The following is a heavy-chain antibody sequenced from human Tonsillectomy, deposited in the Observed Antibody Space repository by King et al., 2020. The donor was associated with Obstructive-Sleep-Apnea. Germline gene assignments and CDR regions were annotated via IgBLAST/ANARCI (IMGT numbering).Heavy chain of an antibody. CDR1: GFTFDDYG. J-gene: IGHJ4*02. Sequence: VQLVESGGGLVQPGRSLRLSCAASGFTFDDYGMHWVRQAPGKGLEWVSGISWNSANIAYADSVKGRFPISRANAKKSLYLQMNSLRAEDTALYYCAKDRLAAITECFDYWGQGTLVSVSS. D-gene: IGHD5-24*01. CDR2: ISWNSANI. V-gene: IGHV3-9*01. CDR3: AKDRLAAITECFDY.